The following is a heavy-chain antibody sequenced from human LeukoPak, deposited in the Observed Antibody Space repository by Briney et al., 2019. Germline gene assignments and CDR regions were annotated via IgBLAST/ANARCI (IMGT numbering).Heavy chain of an antibody. CDR2: ISSSSSYI. CDR3: AITLEDSSGYSIDY. J-gene: IGHJ4*02. D-gene: IGHD3-22*01. V-gene: IGHV3-21*01. Sequence: GGSLRLSCAASGFTSSSYIMNWVRQAPGKGLEWVSSISSSSSYIYYADSVKGRFTISRDNAKNSLYLQMSSLRAEDTAVYYCAITLEDSSGYSIDYWGQGTLVTVSS. CDR1: GFTSSSYI.